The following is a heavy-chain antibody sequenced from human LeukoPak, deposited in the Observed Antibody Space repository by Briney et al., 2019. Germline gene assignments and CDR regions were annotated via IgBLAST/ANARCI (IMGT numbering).Heavy chain of an antibody. CDR3: ARDGYCSSTSCYCDY. CDR1: GYTFTGYY. D-gene: IGHD2-2*03. J-gene: IGHJ4*02. CDR2: INPSGGST. V-gene: IGHV1-46*01. Sequence: ASVKVSCKASGYTFTGYYMHWVRQAPGQGLEWMGIINPSGGSTSYAQKFQGRVTMPRDTSTSTVYMVLSSLRSEDTAVYYCARDGYCSSTSCYCDYWGQRTLVTVSS.